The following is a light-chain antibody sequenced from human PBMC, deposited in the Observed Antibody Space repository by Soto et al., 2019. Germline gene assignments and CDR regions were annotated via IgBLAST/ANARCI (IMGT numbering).Light chain of an antibody. CDR1: QTISSS. J-gene: IGKJ2*01. CDR3: QQYDS. CDR2: KAS. Sequence: DIQMTQFPPTLSASIGDRVTITCRASQTISSSLAWYQQKPGKAPKLLIYKASTLETGVPSRFSGSGSGTEFTLTISSLQPDDFATYYCQQYDSFGQGTRLEIK. V-gene: IGKV1-5*03.